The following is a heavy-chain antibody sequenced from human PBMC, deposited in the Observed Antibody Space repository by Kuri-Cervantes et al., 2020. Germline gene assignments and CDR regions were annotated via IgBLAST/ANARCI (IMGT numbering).Heavy chain of an antibody. Sequence: SLKISCAASGFTFDDYAMHWVRQAPGKGLEWVSGISWNSGSIGYADSVKGRFTISRDNAKNSLYLQMNSLRAEDTALYYCAREETDSSSWYYYYYGMDVWGQGTTVTVSS. CDR3: AREETDSSSWYYYYYGMDV. D-gene: IGHD6-13*01. J-gene: IGHJ6*02. CDR2: ISWNSGSI. CDR1: GFTFDDYA. V-gene: IGHV3-9*01.